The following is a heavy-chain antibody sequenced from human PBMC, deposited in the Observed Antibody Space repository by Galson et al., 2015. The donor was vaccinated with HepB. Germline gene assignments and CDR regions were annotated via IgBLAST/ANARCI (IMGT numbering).Heavy chain of an antibody. CDR2: IDWDDDK. Sequence: PALVKPTQTLTLTCTFSGFSLSTAGVSVTWIRQSPGKALESLARIDWDDDKYYSTSLRTRLTVSKDTSKNQVVLTMTNMDPVDTATYYCARTQWTLLDYWGQGTLVTVSS. CDR1: GFSLSTAGVS. V-gene: IGHV2-70*11. D-gene: IGHD6-19*01. CDR3: ARTQWTLLDY. J-gene: IGHJ4*02.